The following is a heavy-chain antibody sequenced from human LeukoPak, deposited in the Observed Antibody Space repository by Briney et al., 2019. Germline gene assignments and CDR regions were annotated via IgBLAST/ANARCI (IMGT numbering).Heavy chain of an antibody. D-gene: IGHD3-9*01. CDR2: INPSGGST. CDR1: GYTFTGYY. J-gene: IGHJ4*02. Sequence: ASVKVSCKASGYTFTGYYMHRVRQAPGQGLEWMGWINPSGGSTSYAQKFQGRVTMTRDTSTSTVYMELSSLRSEDTAVYYCARGILTGPYYFDYWGQGTLVTVSS. V-gene: IGHV1-46*01. CDR3: ARGILTGPYYFDY.